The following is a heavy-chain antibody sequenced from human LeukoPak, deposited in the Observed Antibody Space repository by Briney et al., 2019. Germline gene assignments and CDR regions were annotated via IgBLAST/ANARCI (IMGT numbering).Heavy chain of an antibody. CDR2: IYYSGST. V-gene: IGHV4-39*01. CDR3: ARVRYQPLPNWFDP. CDR1: GGSISSSSYY. D-gene: IGHD2-2*01. J-gene: IGHJ5*02. Sequence: SETLSLTCTASGGSISSSSYYWGWIRQPPGKGLEWIGSIYYSGSTYYNPSLKSRVTISVDTSKNQFSLKLSSVTAADMALYYCARVRYQPLPNWFDPWGQGTLVTVSS.